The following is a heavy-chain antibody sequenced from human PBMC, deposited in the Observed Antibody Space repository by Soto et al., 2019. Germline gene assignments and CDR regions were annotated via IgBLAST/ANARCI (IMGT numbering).Heavy chain of an antibody. Sequence: QVQLVESGGGVVQPGRSLRISCVTSGFTFSNYGMQWVRQAPGKGLEWVAVISYGGGAQYYADSVKGRFTISRDNSKNTLSLEMNSLRAEDTAGYYCVKEKTPRVSHSLDIWGQGIMVTVSS. D-gene: IGHD6-13*01. J-gene: IGHJ3*02. CDR2: ISYGGGAQ. V-gene: IGHV3-30*18. CDR1: GFTFSNYG. CDR3: VKEKTPRVSHSLDI.